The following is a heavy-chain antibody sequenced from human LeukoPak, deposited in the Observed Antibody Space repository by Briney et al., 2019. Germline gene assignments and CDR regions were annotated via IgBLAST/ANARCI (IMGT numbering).Heavy chain of an antibody. CDR2: ISYDGSNK. CDR3: ARDRIRFLESRGAFDI. CDR1: GFTFSSYA. Sequence: PGGSLRLSCAASGFTFSSYAMHWVRQAPGKGLEWVAVISYDGSNKYYADSVKGRFTISRDNSKNTLYLQMNSLRAEDTAVYYCARDRIRFLESRGAFDIWGQGTMVTVSS. D-gene: IGHD3-3*01. V-gene: IGHV3-30-3*01. J-gene: IGHJ3*02.